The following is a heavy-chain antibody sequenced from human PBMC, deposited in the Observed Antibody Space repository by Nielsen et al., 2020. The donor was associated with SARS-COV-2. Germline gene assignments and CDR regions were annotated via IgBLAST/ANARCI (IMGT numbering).Heavy chain of an antibody. CDR2: INQDGSEK. V-gene: IGHV3-7*01. D-gene: IGHD6-19*01. CDR3: ARRTSSRKYSSAWYGGGYFQH. CDR1: GFTLSNYW. Sequence: GGSLRLSCVGSGFTLSNYWMSWVRQAPGKGLEWVANINQDGSEKYYVDSVKGRFTISRDNAKNSLSLQMNSLVAEDSAVYYCARRTSSRKYSSAWYGGGYFQHWGQVTLVTVSS. J-gene: IGHJ1*01.